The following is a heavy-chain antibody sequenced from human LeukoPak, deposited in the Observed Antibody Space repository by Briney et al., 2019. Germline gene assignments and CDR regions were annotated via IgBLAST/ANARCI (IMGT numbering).Heavy chain of an antibody. CDR2: IYPADSNI. CDR1: GYTFTNPW. D-gene: IGHD2-21*02. J-gene: IGHJ3*02. Sequence: GESLKISCEASGYTFTNPWIGWVRQMPGKGLEWMGIIYPADSNIRYSPSFQGQVTFSTDKSINIAYLQWSSLKASDTAMYYCAARDGGDFDIWGQGTMVTASS. CDR3: AARDGGDFDI. V-gene: IGHV5-51*01.